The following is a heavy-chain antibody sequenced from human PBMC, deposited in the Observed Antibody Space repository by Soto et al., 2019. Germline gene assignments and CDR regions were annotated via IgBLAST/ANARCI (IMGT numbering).Heavy chain of an antibody. D-gene: IGHD2-2*01. Sequence: QVQLQESGPGLVKPSETLSLTCTVSGGSVSSGSYYWSWIRQPPGKGLEWIGYIYYSGSTNYNPSLKSRVTISVDTSKNRFSLKLSSVTAADTAVYYCARELRSFARYQLLLIGGFDPWGQGTLVTVSS. CDR2: IYYSGST. J-gene: IGHJ5*02. CDR1: GGSVSSGSYY. V-gene: IGHV4-61*01. CDR3: ARELRSFARYQLLLIGGFDP.